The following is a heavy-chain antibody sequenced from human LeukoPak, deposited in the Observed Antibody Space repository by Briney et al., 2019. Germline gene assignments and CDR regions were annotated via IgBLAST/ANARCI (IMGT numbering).Heavy chain of an antibody. CDR2: ILPIFRMT. V-gene: IGHV1-69*13. CDR1: GGTFRNYP. D-gene: IGHD2-2*01. J-gene: IGHJ4*02. CDR3: AICSSTWSGDRPDS. Sequence: SVKVSCKASGGTFRNYPIGWVRQAPGQGLEWMGGILPIFRMTNYAEKFQGRVTITADESTTTAYLELSSLRSEDTAVYYCAICSSTWSGDRPDSWGQGSLVTVSS.